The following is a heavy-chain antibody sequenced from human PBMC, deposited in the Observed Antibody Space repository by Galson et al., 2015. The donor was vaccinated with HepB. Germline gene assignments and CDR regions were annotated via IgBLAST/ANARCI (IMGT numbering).Heavy chain of an antibody. J-gene: IGHJ4*02. D-gene: IGHD2-15*01. CDR1: GHSFTTNG. Sequence: SVKVSCKASGHSFTTNGISWVRQAPGQGLEWMGWISANSGETNYAQKYQNRVTLTRDTATSTVHMELRSLRSDDTAVYYCARDHRWYFDYWGQGSLVTVSS. CDR3: ARDHRWYFDY. V-gene: IGHV1-18*04. CDR2: ISANSGET.